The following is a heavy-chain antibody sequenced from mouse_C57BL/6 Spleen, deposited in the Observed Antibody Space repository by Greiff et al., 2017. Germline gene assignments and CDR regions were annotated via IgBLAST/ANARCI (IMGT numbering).Heavy chain of an antibody. CDR3: ARRKGLGITTVVADWYFDV. D-gene: IGHD1-1*01. J-gene: IGHJ1*03. CDR2: IHPNSGST. Sequence: VKLQQPGAELVKPGASVKLSCKASGYTFTSYWMHWVKQRPGQGLEWIGMIHPNSGSTNYNEKFKSKATLTVDKSSSTAYMQLSSLTSEDSAVYYCARRKGLGITTVVADWYFDVWGTGTTVTVSS. CDR1: GYTFTSYW. V-gene: IGHV1-64*01.